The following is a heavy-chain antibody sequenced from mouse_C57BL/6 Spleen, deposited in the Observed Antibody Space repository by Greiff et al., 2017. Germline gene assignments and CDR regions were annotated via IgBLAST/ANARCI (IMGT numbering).Heavy chain of an antibody. CDR2: ISYDGSN. J-gene: IGHJ1*03. CDR3: ARGGTGYFEV. V-gene: IGHV3-6*01. CDR1: GYSITSGYY. Sequence: EVQLQQSGPGLVKPSQSLSLSCSVTGYSITSGYYWNWIRQFPGNKLEWMGYISYDGSNNYNPSLKNRISLTRDTSKNQFFLKLNSVTTEDTATYYGARGGTGYFEVWGTGTTVTVSS. D-gene: IGHD3-3*01.